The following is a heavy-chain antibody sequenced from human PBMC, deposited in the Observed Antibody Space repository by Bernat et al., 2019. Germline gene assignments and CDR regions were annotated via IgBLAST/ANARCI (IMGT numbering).Heavy chain of an antibody. CDR2: IKQDGSEK. CDR1: GFTFSSYW. Sequence: EVQLVESGGGLVQPGGSLRLSCAASGFTFSSYWMSWVRQAPGKGLEWVANIKQDGSEKYYVDSVKGRFTISRDNAKNSLYLQMNSLRAEDTAVYYCARDSMTTVVYFDYWGQGTLVTVSS. CDR3: ARDSMTTVVYFDY. V-gene: IGHV3-7*03. J-gene: IGHJ4*02. D-gene: IGHD4-23*01.